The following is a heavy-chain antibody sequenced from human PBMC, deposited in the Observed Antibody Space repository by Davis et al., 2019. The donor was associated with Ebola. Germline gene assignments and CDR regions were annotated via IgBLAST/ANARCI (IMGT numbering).Heavy chain of an antibody. J-gene: IGHJ4*02. V-gene: IGHV3-30*18. Sequence: PGGSLRLSSAASGFTFSSYGMHWVRQAPGKGLEWVAVISYDGSNKYYADSVKGRFTISRDNSKNTLYLQMNSLRAEDTAVYYCAKDTGYSSSWFYEFDYWGQGTLVTVSS. D-gene: IGHD6-13*01. CDR1: GFTFSSYG. CDR2: ISYDGSNK. CDR3: AKDTGYSSSWFYEFDY.